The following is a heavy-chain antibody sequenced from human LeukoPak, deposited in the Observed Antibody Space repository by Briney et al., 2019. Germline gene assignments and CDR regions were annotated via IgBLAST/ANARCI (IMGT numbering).Heavy chain of an antibody. V-gene: IGHV1-69*13. CDR3: ATLRDGDYSPDY. CDR2: IIPIFGTA. J-gene: IGHJ4*02. CDR1: GGSFSSHA. Sequence: ASVKVSCKASGGSFSSHAINWVRQAPGQGLEWMGGIIPIFGTANYAQKFQDRVTITAVESMSTVYMELSSLRSEDTAVYYCATLRDGDYSPDYWGQGTLVTVSS. D-gene: IGHD4-17*01.